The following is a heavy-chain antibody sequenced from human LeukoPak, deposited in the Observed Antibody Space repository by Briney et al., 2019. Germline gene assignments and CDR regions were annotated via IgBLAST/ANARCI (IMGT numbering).Heavy chain of an antibody. D-gene: IGHD2-21*02. CDR3: VSAYCGGDCYHSLLTD. Sequence: SETLSLTCAVSGVSVGSGGYSWNWVRQPPGKGLGWIGYIYHSGSSFYNPSLKSRLTIPMDRSKNQFSLKLSSVTAADTAVYYCVSAYCGGDCYHSLLTDWGQGALVTVSS. CDR2: IYHSGSS. CDR1: GVSVGSGGYS. V-gene: IGHV4-30-2*01. J-gene: IGHJ4*02.